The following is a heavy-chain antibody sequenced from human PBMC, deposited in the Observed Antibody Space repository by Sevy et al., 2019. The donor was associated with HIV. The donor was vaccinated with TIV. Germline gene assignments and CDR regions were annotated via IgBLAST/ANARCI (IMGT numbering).Heavy chain of an antibody. V-gene: IGHV3-23*01. Sequence: GGSLRLSCAASGFTFSSYNMNWVRQAPGKGLEWVSVISGSGGSTYYADSVKGRFTISRDNSKNKLYLQMNSLRAEDTAVYYCAKDTHIVVVTAIRFDYWGQGTLVTVSS. CDR1: GFTFSSYN. CDR3: AKDTHIVVVTAIRFDY. D-gene: IGHD2-21*02. CDR2: ISGSGGST. J-gene: IGHJ4*02.